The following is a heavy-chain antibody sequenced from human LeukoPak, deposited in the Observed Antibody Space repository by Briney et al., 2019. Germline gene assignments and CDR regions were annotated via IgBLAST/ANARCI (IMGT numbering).Heavy chain of an antibody. D-gene: IGHD1-26*01. Sequence: GGSLRLSCAASGFTFDDYGMSWVRQAPGNGLEWVSGINWNCGSTGYADSVKGRFTISRDNAKNSLYLPINSLRAEDTALYYCARVLHSGSLPFDHSGQGTLVPASP. V-gene: IGHV3-20*04. J-gene: IGHJ4*02. CDR2: INWNCGST. CDR1: GFTFDDYG. CDR3: ARVLHSGSLPFDH.